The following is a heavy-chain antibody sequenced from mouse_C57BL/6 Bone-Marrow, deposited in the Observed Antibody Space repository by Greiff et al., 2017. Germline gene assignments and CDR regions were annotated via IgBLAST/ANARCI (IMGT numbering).Heavy chain of an antibody. D-gene: IGHD1-2*01. CDR3: TTYGPYAMDY. CDR1: GFNIKDDY. J-gene: IGHJ4*01. Sequence: VQLKESGAELVRPGASVKLSCTASGFNIKDDYMHWVKQRPEQGLEWIGWIDPENGDTEYASKFQGKATITADTSSNTAYLQLSSLTSEDTAVYYCTTYGPYAMDYWCQGTSVTVSS. V-gene: IGHV14-4*01. CDR2: IDPENGDT.